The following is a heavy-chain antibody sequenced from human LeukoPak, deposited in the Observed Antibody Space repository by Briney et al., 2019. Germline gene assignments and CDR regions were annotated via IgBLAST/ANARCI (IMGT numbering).Heavy chain of an antibody. Sequence: SRTLSLTCTVSGGSISSGSYYWSWIRQPAGKGLEWIGRIYTSGSTNYNPSLKSRVTISVDTSKNQFSLKLSSVTAADTAVYYCARALGYSGSDYFDYWGQGTLVTVSS. V-gene: IGHV4-61*02. CDR1: GGSISSGSYY. D-gene: IGHD5-12*01. CDR2: IYTSGST. J-gene: IGHJ4*02. CDR3: ARALGYSGSDYFDY.